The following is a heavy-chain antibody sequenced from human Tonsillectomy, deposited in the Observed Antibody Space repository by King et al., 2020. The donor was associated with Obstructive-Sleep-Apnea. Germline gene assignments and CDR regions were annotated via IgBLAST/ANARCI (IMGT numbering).Heavy chain of an antibody. CDR1: GFTFSSYA. Sequence: VQLVESGGGVVQPGRSLRLSCAASGFTFSSYAMHWVRQAPGKGLEWVAVISYDGSNKYYADSVKGRFTISRDNSKNTLYLQMNSLRAEDTAVYYCARGEMAPRGVFDIGGQGPM. V-gene: IGHV3-30*04. CDR3: ARGEMAPRGVFDI. CDR2: ISYDGSNK. D-gene: IGHD5-24*01. J-gene: IGHJ3*02.